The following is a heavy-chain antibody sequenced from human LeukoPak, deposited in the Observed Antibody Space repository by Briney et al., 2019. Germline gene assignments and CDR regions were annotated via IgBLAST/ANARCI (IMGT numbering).Heavy chain of an antibody. D-gene: IGHD4-17*01. CDR2: IGGSGGKT. V-gene: IGHV3-23*01. J-gene: IGHJ5*02. CDR1: GFTLSNSG. Sequence: GGSLRLSCAASGFTLSNSGMSWVRQAPGKGLDWVSSIGGSGGKTYYADSVKGRFTMSRDKPKNTLYLQMNNLRAEDTAVYYCAKLTYGDYGDPPWGQGTLVTVSS. CDR3: AKLTYGDYGDPP.